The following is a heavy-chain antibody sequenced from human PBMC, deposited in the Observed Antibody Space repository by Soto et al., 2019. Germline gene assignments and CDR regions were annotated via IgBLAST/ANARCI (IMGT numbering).Heavy chain of an antibody. CDR3: AKDEIIAVAGTCDY. CDR2: ISGSGGST. Sequence: EVQLLESGGGLVQPGGSLRLSCTASGFTFSSYAMSWVRQAPGKGLEWVSAISGSGGSTYYADSVKGRFTISRDNSKNTLYLQMNSLRAEDTAVYYCAKDEIIAVAGTCDYWGQGTLVTVSS. J-gene: IGHJ4*02. V-gene: IGHV3-23*01. CDR1: GFTFSSYA. D-gene: IGHD6-19*01.